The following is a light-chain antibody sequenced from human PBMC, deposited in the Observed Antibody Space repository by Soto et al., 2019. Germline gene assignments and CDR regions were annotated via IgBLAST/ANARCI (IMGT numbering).Light chain of an antibody. J-gene: IGKJ1*01. CDR1: QSISSW. CDR3: QQYNRYRWT. Sequence: DIQITQSPSTLSASVGDRVTITCRSSQSISSWLAWYQQKPGKAPKLLIYKASSLESGVPSRFSGSGSGTEFTLTISSLQPDDFATYYCQQYNRYRWTFGQGTKV. CDR2: KAS. V-gene: IGKV1-5*03.